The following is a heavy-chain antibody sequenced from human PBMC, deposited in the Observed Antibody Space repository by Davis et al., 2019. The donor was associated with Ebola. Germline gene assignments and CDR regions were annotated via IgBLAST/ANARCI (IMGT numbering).Heavy chain of an antibody. CDR2: IRYDGSNK. V-gene: IGHV3-30*02. D-gene: IGHD6-19*01. J-gene: IGHJ1*01. CDR3: ARDGVRYSSGLEYFQH. CDR1: GFTFSSYG. Sequence: GESLKISCAASGFTFSSYGMHWVRQAPGKGLEWVAFIRYDGSNKYYADSVKGRFTISRDNAKNSLYLQMNSLRAEDTAVYYCARDGVRYSSGLEYFQHWGQGTLVTVSS.